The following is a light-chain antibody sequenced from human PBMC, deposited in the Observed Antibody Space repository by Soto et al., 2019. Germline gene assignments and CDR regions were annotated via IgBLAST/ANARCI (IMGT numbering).Light chain of an antibody. Sequence: DIQMTRSPSTLSASVGDRVTITCRASQSVSSWLAWYQQKPGKAPKLLIYDASGLESGVPSRFSGSGSGTEFTLTISSLQPDDFATYYCQQANLFPLTFGGGTKVEIK. V-gene: IGKV1-5*01. CDR2: DAS. J-gene: IGKJ4*01. CDR1: QSVSSW. CDR3: QQANLFPLT.